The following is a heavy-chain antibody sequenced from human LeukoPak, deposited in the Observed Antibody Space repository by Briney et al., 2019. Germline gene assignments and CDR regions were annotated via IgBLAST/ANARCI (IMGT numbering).Heavy chain of an antibody. CDR3: ATSHDSSGNN. CDR1: GFTFSSYW. V-gene: IGHV3-7*01. D-gene: IGHD3-22*01. J-gene: IGHJ4*02. CDR2: INQDGGAK. Sequence: GGSLRLSCAASGFTFSSYWMAWVRQAPGKGLEWVGNINQDGGAKFSVDSVKGRFTISRGNARNSLYLQMNNLRVEDTGIYYCATSHDSSGNNWGQGTLVTVSS.